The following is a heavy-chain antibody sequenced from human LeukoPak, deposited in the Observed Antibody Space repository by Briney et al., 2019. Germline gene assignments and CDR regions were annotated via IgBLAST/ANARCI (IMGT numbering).Heavy chain of an antibody. CDR2: IRGSGGGT. J-gene: IGHJ4*02. CDR1: GFSFGSYA. Sequence: GGSLRLSCAASGFSFGSYAMSWVRQAPRKGLEWVSVIRGSGGGTFYVDSVKGRFTISRDNSKNTLYLQMNSLRVEDTAVYYCAKVGITGSTRYFDNWGQGTLVTVSS. D-gene: IGHD1-7*01. CDR3: AKVGITGSTRYFDN. V-gene: IGHV3-23*01.